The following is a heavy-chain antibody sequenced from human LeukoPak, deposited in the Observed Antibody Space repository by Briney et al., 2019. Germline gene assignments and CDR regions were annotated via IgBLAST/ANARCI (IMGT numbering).Heavy chain of an antibody. CDR1: GYTFTKYF. CDR3: ARDDYGDLQYFEN. D-gene: IGHD4-17*01. CDR2: INPNGGGT. Sequence: ASVKVSCKASGYTFTKYFLHWVRQAPGQGLERMGWINPNGGGTIYAQKFQGRVTMTRDTSISTAYMEVSRLTSDDTAVYYCARDDYGDLQYFENWGQGTLVTVSS. V-gene: IGHV1-2*02. J-gene: IGHJ4*02.